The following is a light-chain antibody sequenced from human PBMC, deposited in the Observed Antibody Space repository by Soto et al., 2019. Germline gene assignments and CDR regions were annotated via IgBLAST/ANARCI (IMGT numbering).Light chain of an antibody. V-gene: IGKV1-8*01. J-gene: IGKJ1*01. CDR1: QDINSY. Sequence: AIRMTQSPSSLSASTGDRVTITCRASQDINSYLAWYQQKPGQAPNLLIYAASTLQSGAPSRFSGSGSGTDFILTISRLQSEDSAAYYCQQYYSYPRTFGQGTKVEIK. CDR2: AAS. CDR3: QQYYSYPRT.